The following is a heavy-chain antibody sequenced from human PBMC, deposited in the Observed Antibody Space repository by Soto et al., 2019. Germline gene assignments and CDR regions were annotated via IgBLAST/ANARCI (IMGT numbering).Heavy chain of an antibody. CDR2: ISAYNGNT. Sequence: ASVKVSCKASGYTFTSYGISWVRQAPGQGLEWMGWISAYNGNTNYAQKLQGRVTITTDTSTSTAYMELRSLRSDDTAVYYCEREGLSSSWFEFDYWGQGTLVTVSS. V-gene: IGHV1-18*01. D-gene: IGHD6-13*01. CDR3: EREGLSSSWFEFDY. J-gene: IGHJ4*02. CDR1: GYTFTSYG.